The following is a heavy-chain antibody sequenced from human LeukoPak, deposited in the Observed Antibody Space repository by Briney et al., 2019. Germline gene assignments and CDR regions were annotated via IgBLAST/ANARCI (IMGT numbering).Heavy chain of an antibody. CDR2: ISAYNGNT. CDR1: GYTFTSYG. V-gene: IGHV1-18*01. D-gene: IGHD6-13*01. Sequence: ASVKVSFKASGYTFTSYGISWVRQAPGQGLEWMGWISAYNGNTNYAQKLQGRVTMTTDTSTSTAYMELRSLRSDDTAVYYCARGGWIAAAGRGGYFDYWGQGTLVTVSS. CDR3: ARGGWIAAAGRGGYFDY. J-gene: IGHJ4*02.